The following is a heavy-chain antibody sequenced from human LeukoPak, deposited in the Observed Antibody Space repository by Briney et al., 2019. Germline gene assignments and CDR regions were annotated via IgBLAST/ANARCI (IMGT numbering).Heavy chain of an antibody. V-gene: IGHV3-23*01. CDR3: AKQLGYCSDGSCYFPY. D-gene: IGHD2-15*01. J-gene: IGHJ4*02. CDR1: GFTFSSSA. CDR2: ISNNGGYT. Sequence: GGSLRLSCAASGFTFSSSAMSWVRQAPGKGLEWVSAISNNGGYTYYADSVQGRFTISRDNSKSTLCLQMNSLRAEDTAVCYCAKQLGYCSDGSCYFPYWGQGTLVIVSS.